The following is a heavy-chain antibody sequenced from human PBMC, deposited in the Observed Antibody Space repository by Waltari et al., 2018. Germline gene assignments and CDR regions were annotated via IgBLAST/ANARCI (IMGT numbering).Heavy chain of an antibody. V-gene: IGHV3-21*02. D-gene: IGHD7-27*01. CDR2: ISRSSTYI. J-gene: IGHJ4*02. CDR1: GFNFSDFT. CDR3: APLTGKGFY. Sequence: EVQLVESGGGLVKPGGSLRLSCAASGFNFSDFTMNWVRQASGKGLEWVSSISRSSTYIYYIDSVKGRFTISRDNAKNSLSLQMDSLRADDTAVYYCAPLTGKGFYWGLGTLVSVSS.